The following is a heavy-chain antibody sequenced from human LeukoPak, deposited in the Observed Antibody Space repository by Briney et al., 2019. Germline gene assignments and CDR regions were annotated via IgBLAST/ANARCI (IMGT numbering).Heavy chain of an antibody. CDR2: IYSGGST. Sequence: GGSLRLSCAASGFTVSSNYMSWVRQAPGKGLEWVSVIYSGGSTYYADSVKGRFTISRDNSKNTMYLQMNSLRAEDTAVYYCARGSSGYYYSLLGYWGQGTLVTVSS. CDR3: ARGSSGYYYSLLGY. D-gene: IGHD3-22*01. J-gene: IGHJ4*02. CDR1: GFTVSSNY. V-gene: IGHV3-53*01.